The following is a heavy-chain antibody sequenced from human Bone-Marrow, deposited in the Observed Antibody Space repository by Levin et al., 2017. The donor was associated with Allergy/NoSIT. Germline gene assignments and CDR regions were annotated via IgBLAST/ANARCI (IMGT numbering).Heavy chain of an antibody. V-gene: IGHV3-48*03. J-gene: IGHJ6*03. CDR1: GFTFSSYE. CDR3: AREGGQSIAADSWGYYDYYMDV. D-gene: IGHD6-6*01. Sequence: GESLKISCAASGFTFSSYEMNWVRQAPGKGLEWVSYISSSGSTIYYADSVKGRFTISRDNAKNSLYLQMNSLRAEDTAVYYCAREGGQSIAADSWGYYDYYMDVWGKGTTVTVSS. CDR2: ISSSGSTI.